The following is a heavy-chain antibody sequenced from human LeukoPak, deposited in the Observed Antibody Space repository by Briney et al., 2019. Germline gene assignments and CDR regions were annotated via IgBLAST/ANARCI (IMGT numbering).Heavy chain of an antibody. J-gene: IGHJ4*02. Sequence: SETLSLTCAVYGGSFSGYYWSWIRQPPGKGLEWIGEINHSGSTNYNPSLKSRVTISVDTSKNQFSLKLSSATAADTAVYYCAGGHGYYYDSSGNPPYYRGQGTLVTVSS. D-gene: IGHD3-22*01. V-gene: IGHV4-34*01. CDR2: INHSGST. CDR3: AGGHGYYYDSSGNPPYY. CDR1: GGSFSGYY.